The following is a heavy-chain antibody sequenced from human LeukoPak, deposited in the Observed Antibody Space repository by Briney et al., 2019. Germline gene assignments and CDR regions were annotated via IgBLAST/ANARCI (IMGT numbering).Heavy chain of an antibody. V-gene: IGHV3-23*01. CDR1: GFTFSTYA. Sequence: PGGSLRLSCAASGFTFSTYAMSWVRQAPGKGLEWVSSITSSGESTYYAGSVKGQFTISRDNSKNTVYLQMNSLRAEETAVYYCAKDRGTSVVPGFWGQGTLVTVSS. CDR3: AKDRGTSVVPGF. D-gene: IGHD2-2*01. CDR2: ITSSGEST. J-gene: IGHJ4*02.